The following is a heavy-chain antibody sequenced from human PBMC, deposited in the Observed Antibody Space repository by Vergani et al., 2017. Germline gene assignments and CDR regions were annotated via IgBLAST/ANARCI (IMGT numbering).Heavy chain of an antibody. V-gene: IGHV3-30*02. CDR3: AKHFRGWGIDY. D-gene: IGHD3-16*01. Sequence: QVQLVESGGVVVQRGGSLRLSCATSGFSLSNYDMQWIRQGPGKGLEFVSFIQLDGSNKYYADSVKGRFTLSRDFSKNTLYLQMNSLRTDDTATYYCAKHFRGWGIDYWGQGTQVIVSS. J-gene: IGHJ4*02. CDR1: GFSLSNYD. CDR2: IQLDGSNK.